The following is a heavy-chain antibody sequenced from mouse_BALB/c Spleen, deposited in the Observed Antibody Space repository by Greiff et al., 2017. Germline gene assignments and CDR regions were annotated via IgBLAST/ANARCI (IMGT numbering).Heavy chain of an antibody. CDR3: ARHIGYHYAMDY. D-gene: IGHD2-2*01. J-gene: IGHJ4*01. CDR2: IWSDGST. CDR1: GFSLTTYG. V-gene: IGHV2-6-2*01. Sequence: VQLVESGPDLVAPSQSLSITCTVSGFSLTTYGVHWVRQPPGKGLEWLVVIWSDGSTTYNSALKSRLSISKDNSKSQVFLKMNSLQTDDTAMYYCARHIGYHYAMDYWGQGTSVTVSS.